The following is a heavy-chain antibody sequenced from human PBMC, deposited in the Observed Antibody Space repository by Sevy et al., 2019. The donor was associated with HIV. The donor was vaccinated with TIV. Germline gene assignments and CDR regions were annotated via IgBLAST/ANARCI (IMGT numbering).Heavy chain of an antibody. CDR2: IKSKTDGGTT. V-gene: IGHV3-15*01. CDR1: GFTFSNAW. CDR3: TTAGAMVRGVIKEGNWFDP. J-gene: IGHJ5*02. D-gene: IGHD3-10*01. Sequence: GGFLRLSCAASGFTFSNAWMSWVRQAPGKGLEWVGRIKSKTDGGTTDYTAPVKGRFTISRDDSKNTLYLQMNSLKTEDTAVYYCTTAGAMVRGVIKEGNWFDPWGQGTLVTVSS.